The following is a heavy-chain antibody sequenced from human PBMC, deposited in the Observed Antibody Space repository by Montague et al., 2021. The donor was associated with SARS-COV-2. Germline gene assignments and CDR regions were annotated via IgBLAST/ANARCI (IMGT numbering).Heavy chain of an antibody. V-gene: IGHV3-21*06. Sequence: SRRLSCAASGFAFGSYTMTWVRQAPGKGLEWVSSISSYGSYKYYAASVNGRFTISRDNAKNSVFLELNSLRAEDTAVYYCARDLLEQLPLFDSWGQGTLVTVSS. CDR1: GFAFGSYT. J-gene: IGHJ4*02. CDR2: ISSYGSYK. D-gene: IGHD1/OR15-1a*01. CDR3: ARDLLEQLPLFDS.